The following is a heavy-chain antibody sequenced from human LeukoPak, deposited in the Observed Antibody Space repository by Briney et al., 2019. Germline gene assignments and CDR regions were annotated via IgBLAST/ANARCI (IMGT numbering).Heavy chain of an antibody. CDR2: IYTSGST. Sequence: SETLSLTCTVSGGSISSYYWSWIRQPAGKGLEWIGRIYTSGSTNYNPSLKSRVTMSVDTSKNQFSLKLSSVTAADTAVYYRAREGGDIVVVVALQEYYFDYWGQGTLVTVSS. CDR3: AREGGDIVVVVALQEYYFDY. CDR1: GGSISSYY. J-gene: IGHJ4*02. V-gene: IGHV4-4*07. D-gene: IGHD2-15*01.